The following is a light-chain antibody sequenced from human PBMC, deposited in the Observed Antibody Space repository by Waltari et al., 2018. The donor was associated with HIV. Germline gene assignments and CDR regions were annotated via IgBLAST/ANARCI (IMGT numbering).Light chain of an antibody. CDR2: KDS. CDR1: ILPKPY. CDR3: QSADSSGTYAV. Sequence: SSELTQPPSVSVSPGQTARTTCSGDILPKPYAYWYQQKPGQAPGVVIYKDSERPSGIPERFSGSSSGTTVTLTISGVQAEDEADYYCQSADSSGTYAVFGGDTQLTVL. V-gene: IGLV3-25*03. J-gene: IGLJ7*01.